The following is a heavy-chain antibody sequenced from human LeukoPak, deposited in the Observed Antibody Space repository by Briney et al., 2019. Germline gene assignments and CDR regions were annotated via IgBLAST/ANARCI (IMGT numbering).Heavy chain of an antibody. D-gene: IGHD2-15*01. Sequence: PGRSLRPSCAASGFIFSSHGMHWVRQAPGKGLEWVAIIWYDGSNKYYADSVKGRFTISRDNSKNTLNLQMNSLRTEDTAVYYCAKPRDIDSWAFDVWGQGTMVTVS. V-gene: IGHV3-33*06. J-gene: IGHJ3*01. CDR3: AKPRDIDSWAFDV. CDR1: GFIFSSHG. CDR2: IWYDGSNK.